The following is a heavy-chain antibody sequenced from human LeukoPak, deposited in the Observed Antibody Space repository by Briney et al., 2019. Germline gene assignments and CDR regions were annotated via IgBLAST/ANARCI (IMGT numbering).Heavy chain of an antibody. CDR3: ARQSGDYSYYYYMDV. Sequence: GEPLKISCKGSGYRFTSYWIGWVRQKPGKGLEWMGIIYPGDSDTRCSPSFRGQVTISADKSISTAYLQWSSLKASDTAMYYCARQSGDYSYYYYMDVWGKGTTVTISS. CDR2: IYPGDSDT. J-gene: IGHJ6*03. V-gene: IGHV5-51*01. D-gene: IGHD2-21*02. CDR1: GYRFTSYW.